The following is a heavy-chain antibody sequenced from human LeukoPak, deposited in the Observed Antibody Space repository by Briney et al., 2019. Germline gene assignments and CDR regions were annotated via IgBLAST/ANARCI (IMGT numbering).Heavy chain of an antibody. CDR3: ASGYYFESSGYSRLDY. CDR1: GFTFSNYW. V-gene: IGHV3-7*01. CDR2: IKTDGSEK. D-gene: IGHD3-22*01. Sequence: GGSLRLSCEGSGFTFSNYWMGWVRQAPGKGLQWVANIKTDGSEKYYVDSVKGRFTISRDNAKNSLYLQMNSLRAEDSAVYYCASGYYFESSGYSRLDYWGQGTLVTVSS. J-gene: IGHJ4*02.